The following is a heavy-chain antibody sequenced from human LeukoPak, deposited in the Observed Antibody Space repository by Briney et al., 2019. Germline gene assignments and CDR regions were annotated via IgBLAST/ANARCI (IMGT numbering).Heavy chain of an antibody. CDR2: ISSSGSTI. CDR3: AIWMGNNGDFTGPLDY. D-gene: IGHD2-8*01. Sequence: GGSLRLSCVVSGFSFSTYSLNWIRQAPGKGLEWVSYISSSGSTIYYADSVKGRFTVSRDNAKNSLYLQMNGLRAEDTAVYYCAIWMGNNGDFTGPLDYWGQGTLVTVSS. CDR1: GFSFSTYS. V-gene: IGHV3-48*04. J-gene: IGHJ4*02.